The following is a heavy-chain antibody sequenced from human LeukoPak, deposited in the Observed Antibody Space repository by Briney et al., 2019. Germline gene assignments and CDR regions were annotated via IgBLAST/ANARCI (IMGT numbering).Heavy chain of an antibody. D-gene: IGHD6-19*01. V-gene: IGHV3-33*01. CDR3: ARAGGSIAVAGHDAFDI. J-gene: IGHJ3*02. Sequence: PGGSLRLSCAASGFTFSSYGMHWVRQAPGKGLGWVAVIWYDGSNKYYADSVKGRFTISRDNSKNTLYLQMNSLRAEDTAVYYCARAGGSIAVAGHDAFDIWGQGTMVTVSS. CDR1: GFTFSSYG. CDR2: IWYDGSNK.